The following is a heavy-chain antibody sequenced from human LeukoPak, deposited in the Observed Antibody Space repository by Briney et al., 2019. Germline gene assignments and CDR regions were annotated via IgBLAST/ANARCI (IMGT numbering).Heavy chain of an antibody. CDR2: INHSGST. CDR1: GGSFSGYY. J-gene: IGHJ3*02. Sequence: SETLSLTCAVYGGSFSGYYWSWIRQPPGKGLEWIGEINHSGSTNYNPSLKSRVTISVDTSKNQFSLKLSSVTAADTAVYYCARGGGRGFGELSLRRDAFDIWGQGTMVTVSS. V-gene: IGHV4-34*01. CDR3: ARGGGRGFGELSLRRDAFDI. D-gene: IGHD3-10*01.